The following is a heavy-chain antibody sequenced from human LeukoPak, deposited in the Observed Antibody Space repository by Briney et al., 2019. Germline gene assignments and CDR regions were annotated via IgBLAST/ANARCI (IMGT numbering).Heavy chain of an antibody. CDR2: TYYRSKWYN. J-gene: IGHJ4*02. V-gene: IGHV6-1*01. D-gene: IGHD3-10*01. Sequence: SQTLSLTCAISGDSVSSNSAAWNWIRQSPSRGLEWLGRTYYRSKWYNDYAVSVKSRITINPDTSKNQFSLQLNSVTPEDTAVYYCARTQNFMVRGVISQYYFDYWGQGTLVTVSS. CDR3: ARTQNFMVRGVISQYYFDY. CDR1: GDSVSSNSAA.